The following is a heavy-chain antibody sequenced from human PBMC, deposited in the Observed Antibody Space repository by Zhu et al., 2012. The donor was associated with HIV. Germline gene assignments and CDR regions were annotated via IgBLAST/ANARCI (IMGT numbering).Heavy chain of an antibody. D-gene: IGHD6-13*01. CDR3: AVESAAGTIYVFDY. Sequence: QVQLQESGPGLVKPSETLSLTCAVSGYSISSGYYWGWIRQPPGKGLEWIGSIYHSGSTYYNPSLKSRVTISVDTSKNQFSLKLSSVTAADTAVYYCAVESAAGTIYVFDYWGQGTLVTVSS. CDR1: GYSISSGYY. V-gene: IGHV4-38-2*01. CDR2: IYHSGST. J-gene: IGHJ4*02.